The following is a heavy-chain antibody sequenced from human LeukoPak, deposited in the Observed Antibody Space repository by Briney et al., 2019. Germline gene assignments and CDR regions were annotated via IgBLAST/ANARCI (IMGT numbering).Heavy chain of an antibody. V-gene: IGHV1-69*04. J-gene: IGHJ6*02. CDR2: IIPILGIA. CDR1: GGTFSSYA. D-gene: IGHD3-3*01. CDR3: ARDGITIFGVALDYGMDV. Sequence: GASVKVSCKASGGTFSSYAISWMRQAPGQGLEWMGRIIPILGIANYAQKFQGRVTITADKSTSTAYMELSSLRSEDTAVYYCARDGITIFGVALDYGMDVWGQGTTVTVSS.